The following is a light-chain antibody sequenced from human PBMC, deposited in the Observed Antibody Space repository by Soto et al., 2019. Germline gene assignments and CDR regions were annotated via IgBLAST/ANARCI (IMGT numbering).Light chain of an antibody. CDR2: DAS. CDR3: QQYSSYST. Sequence: DIQMTQSPSTLSASVGDRVTITCRASHSINAWLAWYQQKPGKAPKILIYDASSLESGVPSRFSGSGSGTEFTPTISSLQPDDFATYYCQQYSSYSTFGQGTKVEVK. V-gene: IGKV1-5*01. J-gene: IGKJ1*01. CDR1: HSINAW.